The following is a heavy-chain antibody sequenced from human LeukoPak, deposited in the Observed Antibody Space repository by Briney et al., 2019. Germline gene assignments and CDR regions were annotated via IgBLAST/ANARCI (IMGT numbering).Heavy chain of an antibody. CDR1: GFTFSSYW. CDR3: ARTNSSGWYALFDY. CDR2: IKQDGSEK. V-gene: IGHV3-7*01. J-gene: IGHJ4*02. D-gene: IGHD6-19*01. Sequence: GGSLRLSCAASGFTFSSYWMSWVRQAPGKGLEWVAKIKQDGSEKYYVDSVKGRFTISRDNAKNSLYLQMNSLRAEDTAVYYCARTNSSGWYALFDYWGQGTLVTVSS.